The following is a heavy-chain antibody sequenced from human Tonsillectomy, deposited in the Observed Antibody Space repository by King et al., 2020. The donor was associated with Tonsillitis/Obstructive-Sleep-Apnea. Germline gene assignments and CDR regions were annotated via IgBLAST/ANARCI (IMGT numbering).Heavy chain of an antibody. V-gene: IGHV3-11*05. J-gene: IGHJ4*02. D-gene: IGHD6-6*01. CDR2: ISGSTYYI. Sequence: VQLVESGGGLVKPGGSLRLSCAASGFTFRNYYMSWIRQAPGEGLEWVSHISGSTYYIIYADSVKGRFTISRDNAKNSLYLQMNSLRPEDTAVYYCARGDYRSSSGDFDSWGQGTLVTVSS. CDR3: ARGDYRSSSGDFDS. CDR1: GFTFRNYY.